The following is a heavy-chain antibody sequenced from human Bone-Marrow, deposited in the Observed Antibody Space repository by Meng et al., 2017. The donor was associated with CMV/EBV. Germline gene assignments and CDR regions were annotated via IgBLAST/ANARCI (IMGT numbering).Heavy chain of an antibody. D-gene: IGHD6-19*01. Sequence: GESLKISCAASGFTFSSYWMHWVRQAAGKGLVWVSRINSDGSSTSYADSVRGRFTISRDNSKNTLYLQMNSLRAEDTAVYYCAKDLFNSRGVDYWGQGTLVTVSS. CDR2: INSDGSST. J-gene: IGHJ4*02. CDR1: GFTFSSYW. V-gene: IGHV3-74*01. CDR3: AKDLFNSRGVDY.